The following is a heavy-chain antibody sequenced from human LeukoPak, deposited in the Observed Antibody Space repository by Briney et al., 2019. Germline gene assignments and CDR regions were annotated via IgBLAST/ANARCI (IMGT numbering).Heavy chain of an antibody. CDR3: ARAYDYVWGSYRPFDY. J-gene: IGHJ4*02. V-gene: IGHV1-46*01. D-gene: IGHD3-16*02. CDR1: GYTFTSYY. Sequence: ASVKVSCKASGYTFTSYYMHWVRQAPGQGLEWMGLINPSGGSTSYAQKFQGRVTMTRDTSTSTVYMKLSSLRSEDTAVYYCARAYDYVWGSYRPFDYWGQGTLVTVSS. CDR2: INPSGGST.